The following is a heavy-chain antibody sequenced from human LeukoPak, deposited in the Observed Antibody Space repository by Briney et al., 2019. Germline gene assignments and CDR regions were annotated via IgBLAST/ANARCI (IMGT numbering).Heavy chain of an antibody. D-gene: IGHD3-16*02. CDR2: ISNDGNNK. CDR3: AKQTYVWGSYRYTEADY. J-gene: IGHJ4*02. V-gene: IGHV3-30*18. CDR1: GLTFSSYG. Sequence: VRPLILSCAASGLTFSSYGMHWVRQTPRKGQERVAVISNDGNNKYYADSVKGRFAISRDNSKNTLYLQMNSLRAEDTAVYYCAKQTYVWGSYRYTEADYWGQGTLVTVSS.